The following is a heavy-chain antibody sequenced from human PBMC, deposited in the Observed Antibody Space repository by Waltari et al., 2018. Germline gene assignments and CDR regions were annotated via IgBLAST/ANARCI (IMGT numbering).Heavy chain of an antibody. V-gene: IGHV4-4*07. CDR2: IYTSGST. Sequence: QVQLQESGPGLVKPSETLSLTCTVSGGFISSYYWSWIRQPAGKGLEWIGRIYTSGSTNYNPARKSRVTRAVDTSKNQCSRKLSSVTAADTAVYYCARDRNSRVPADYWGQGTLVTVSS. J-gene: IGHJ4*02. CDR1: GGFISSYY. CDR3: ARDRNSRVPADY. D-gene: IGHD6-13*01.